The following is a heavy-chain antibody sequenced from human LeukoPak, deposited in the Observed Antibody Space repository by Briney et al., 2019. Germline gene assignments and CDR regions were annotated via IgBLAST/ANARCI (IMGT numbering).Heavy chain of an antibody. CDR3: ARKGSYYDSSGYLFDY. CDR1: GYTFTGYY. Sequence: ASVKVCCKASGYTFTGYYMHWVRQAPGQGLEWMGWINPNSGGTNYAQKFQGRVTMTTDTSTSTAYMELGSLRSDDTAVYYCARKGSYYDSSGYLFDYWGQGTLVTVSS. CDR2: INPNSGGT. J-gene: IGHJ4*02. V-gene: IGHV1-2*02. D-gene: IGHD3-22*01.